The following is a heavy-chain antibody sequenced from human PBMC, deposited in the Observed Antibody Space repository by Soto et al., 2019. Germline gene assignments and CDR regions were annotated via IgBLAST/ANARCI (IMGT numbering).Heavy chain of an antibody. D-gene: IGHD3-10*01. Sequence: QVQLVQSGAEVKKPGASVKVSCKASGYIFTSYYIHWVRQAPGQGLEWMGWINPFDGSRMFAQSFKGRVTMTRDTSTSTFYMEVSSLRSEDTAVYYCSRVDPGETSPFDHWGQGTLVTVSS. CDR3: SRVDPGETSPFDH. CDR1: GYIFTSYY. CDR2: INPFDGSR. J-gene: IGHJ4*02. V-gene: IGHV1-46*03.